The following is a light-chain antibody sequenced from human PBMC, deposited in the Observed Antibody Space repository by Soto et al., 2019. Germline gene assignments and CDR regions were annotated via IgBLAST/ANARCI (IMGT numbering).Light chain of an antibody. CDR1: RSDVGGYEF. CDR3: SSYVSSSTYV. Sequence: QSLLTHPAFLSGSPGQSITISCTGTRSDVGGYEFVSWYQQHPGKAPKLMIYDVSNRPSGVSDRFSGSKSGNTASLTISGLQADDEADYYCSSYVSSSTYVYRTGTKVIVL. CDR2: DVS. V-gene: IGLV2-14*03. J-gene: IGLJ1*01.